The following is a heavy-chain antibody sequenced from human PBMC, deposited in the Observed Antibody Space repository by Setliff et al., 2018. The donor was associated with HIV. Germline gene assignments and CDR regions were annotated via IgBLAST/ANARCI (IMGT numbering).Heavy chain of an antibody. CDR1: GYTFTSYG. V-gene: IGHV1-18*01. CDR2: ISAYNGNT. D-gene: IGHD3-16*02. J-gene: IGHJ4*02. CDR3: ARSMITFGGVIVSFDY. Sequence: SCKASGYTFTSYGISWVRQAPGQGLEWMGWISAYNGNTNYAQKLQGRVTMTTDTSTSTAYMELRSLRSDDTAVYYCARSMITFGGVIVSFDYWGQGTLVTVSS.